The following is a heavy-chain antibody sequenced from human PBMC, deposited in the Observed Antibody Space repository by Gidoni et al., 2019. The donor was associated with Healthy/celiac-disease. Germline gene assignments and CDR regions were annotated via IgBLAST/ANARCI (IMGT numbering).Heavy chain of an antibody. V-gene: IGHV4-39*01. Sequence: QLQLQESGPGLVKPSETLSLTCTVSAGPIRSSRYYWGWIRQPPGKGLEWIGSIYSGGSTYYTPSLKSRVTISVDTSKNQVSLKLSSVTAADTAVYYCARLRNYDYVWGSYRNRWTFDIWGQGTMVTVSS. D-gene: IGHD3-16*02. CDR2: IYSGGST. J-gene: IGHJ3*02. CDR1: AGPIRSSRYY. CDR3: ARLRNYDYVWGSYRNRWTFDI.